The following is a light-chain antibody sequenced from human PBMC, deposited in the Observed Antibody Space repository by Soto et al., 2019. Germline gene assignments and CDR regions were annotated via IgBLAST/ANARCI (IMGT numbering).Light chain of an antibody. V-gene: IGKV1-16*01. CDR3: QQYGNYPYT. Sequence: DIQMTQSPSSLSASVGDRVTLTCRASQGITDRLTWFQQKPGKAPKSLIYDASTLQYGVPSRFSGGGSGTDFTLTISSLQPEESATYYCQQYGNYPYTFGLGTKLEIK. J-gene: IGKJ2*01. CDR2: DAS. CDR1: QGITDR.